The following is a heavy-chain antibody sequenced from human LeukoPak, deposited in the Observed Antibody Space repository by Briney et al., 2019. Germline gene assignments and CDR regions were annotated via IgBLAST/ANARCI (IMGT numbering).Heavy chain of an antibody. V-gene: IGHV1-69*13. Sequence: ASVKVSCKASGGTFSSYAISWVRQAPGQGLEWMGGIIPIFGTASYAQKFQGRVTITADESTSTAYMQLSSLRSEDMAVYYCARGVQPLSSGWYGAFDIWGQGTMVTVSS. CDR3: ARGVQPLSSGWYGAFDI. CDR2: IIPIFGTA. J-gene: IGHJ3*02. CDR1: GGTFSSYA. D-gene: IGHD6-19*01.